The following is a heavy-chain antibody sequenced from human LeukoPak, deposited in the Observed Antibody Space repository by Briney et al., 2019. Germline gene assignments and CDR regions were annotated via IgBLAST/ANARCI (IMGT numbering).Heavy chain of an antibody. V-gene: IGHV3-43*01. D-gene: IGHD1-26*01. J-gene: IGHJ4*02. CDR2: ISWDGGST. CDR3: AKDISSGSYGYFDY. Sequence: GGSLRLSCAASGFTFDDYTMHWVRQAPGKGLEWVSLISWDGGSTYYADSVKGRFTISRDNSKNSLYLQMNSLRTEDTALYYCAKDISSGSYGYFDYWGQGTLVTVS. CDR1: GFTFDDYT.